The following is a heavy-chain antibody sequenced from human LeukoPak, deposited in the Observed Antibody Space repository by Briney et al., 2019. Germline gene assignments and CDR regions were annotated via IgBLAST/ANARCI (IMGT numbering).Heavy chain of an antibody. CDR2: INPNSGGT. CDR3: ARDRGSGWYWSAIDI. Sequence: ASVKVSCKASGYTFTGYYMHWVRQAPGQGLEWMGWINPNSGGTNYAQKFQGRVTMTTDTSTSTAYMELRSLRSDDTAVYYCARDRGSGWYWSAIDIWGQGTMVTVSS. D-gene: IGHD6-19*01. V-gene: IGHV1-2*02. J-gene: IGHJ3*02. CDR1: GYTFTGYY.